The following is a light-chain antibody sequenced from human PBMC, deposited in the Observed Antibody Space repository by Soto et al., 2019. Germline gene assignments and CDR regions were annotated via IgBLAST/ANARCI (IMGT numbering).Light chain of an antibody. CDR3: QQRSNWPLT. V-gene: IGKV3-11*01. J-gene: IGKJ4*01. CDR2: DAS. Sequence: EIVLTQSPATLSLSPGERATLSCRASQSVSSYLAWYQQKPGQAPRLLIYDASNRATGIPARFSGSGSGTDFTLIISSLEPEDFAIYYCQQRSNWPLTFGAGTKVDIK. CDR1: QSVSSY.